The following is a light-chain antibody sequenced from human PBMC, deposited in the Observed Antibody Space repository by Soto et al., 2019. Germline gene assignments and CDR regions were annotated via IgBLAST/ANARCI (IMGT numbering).Light chain of an antibody. J-gene: IGKJ4*01. Sequence: EIVLTQSPGTLSSSLGERATLSCRASQSVSSDYVAWYRQKPGQVPTVLIYRASTRATGIPDRFSGSGSGTDFTLTISRVEPEDFAVYYCQQYGSSPLTFGGGTRVEIK. CDR1: QSVSSDY. V-gene: IGKV3-20*01. CDR2: RAS. CDR3: QQYGSSPLT.